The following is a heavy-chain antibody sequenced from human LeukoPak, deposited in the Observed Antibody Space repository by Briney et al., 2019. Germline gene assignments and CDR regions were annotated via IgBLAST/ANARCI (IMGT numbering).Heavy chain of an antibody. J-gene: IGHJ4*02. CDR1: GFTFTTYT. V-gene: IGHV3-21*06. CDR3: ARADRDSDWYIDDC. CDR2: IDTTSEYI. Sequence: PGGSLRLSCAASGFTFTTYTMNWVRQAPGKGLEWVASIDTTSEYIFYTDSLKGRFTISRDNAKNSLYLQMNNLRVEDTAVYYCARADRDSDWYIDDCWGQGTLVTVSS. D-gene: IGHD6-19*01.